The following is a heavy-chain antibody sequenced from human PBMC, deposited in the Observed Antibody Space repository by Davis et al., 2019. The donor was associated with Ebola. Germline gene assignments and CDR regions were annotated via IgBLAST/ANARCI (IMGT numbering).Heavy chain of an antibody. J-gene: IGHJ4*02. CDR1: GGSFSGYY. CDR2: INHSGST. Sequence: PSETLSLTCAVYGGSFSGYYWSWIRQPPGKGLEWIGEINHSGSTNYNPSLKSRVTISVDTSKNQFSLKLSSVTAADTAVYYCARTARLHVQDYWGQGTLVTVSS. D-gene: IGHD4-11*01. V-gene: IGHV4-34*01. CDR3: ARTARLHVQDY.